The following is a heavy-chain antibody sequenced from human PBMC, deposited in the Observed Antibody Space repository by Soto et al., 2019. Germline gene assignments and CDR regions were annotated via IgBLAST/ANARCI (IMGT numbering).Heavy chain of an antibody. D-gene: IGHD6-13*01. Sequence: SETLSLTCTVSGGSISSYYWSWIRQPPGKGLEWIGYIYYSGSTNYNPSLKSRVTISVDTSKNQFSLKLSSVTAADTAVYYCARGHGSSWSPTRWPVDYWGQGTLVTVSS. CDR3: ARGHGSSWSPTRWPVDY. V-gene: IGHV4-59*01. J-gene: IGHJ4*02. CDR1: GGSISSYY. CDR2: IYYSGST.